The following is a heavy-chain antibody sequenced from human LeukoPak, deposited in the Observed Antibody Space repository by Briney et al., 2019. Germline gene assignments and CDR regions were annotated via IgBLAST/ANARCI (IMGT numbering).Heavy chain of an antibody. V-gene: IGHV3-15*01. D-gene: IGHD4/OR15-4a*01. CDR1: RFTFSNAW. J-gene: IGHJ4*02. CDR2: IKSRVDGETA. CDR3: AIDEPNYAPYDFDY. Sequence: GGSLRLSCAASRFTFSNAWMNWVRQAPGKGLEWVGRIKSRVDGETADYAAPVKGRFTISRDDSNNMVYLQMNSLKIEDTAVYYCAIDEPNYAPYDFDYWGQGTLVTVSS.